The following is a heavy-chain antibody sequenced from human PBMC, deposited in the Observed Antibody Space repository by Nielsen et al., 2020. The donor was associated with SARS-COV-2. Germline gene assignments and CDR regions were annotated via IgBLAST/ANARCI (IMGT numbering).Heavy chain of an antibody. D-gene: IGHD3-3*01. CDR3: AKDTRREEVLRFLEWLYAFDY. J-gene: IGHJ4*02. Sequence: GESLKISCAASGFTFDDYAMHWVRQAPGKGLEWVSLISGDGGSTYYADSVKGRFTISRDNSKNSLYLQMNSLRTEDTALYYCAKDTRREEVLRFLEWLYAFDYWGQVTLVTVSS. CDR1: GFTFDDYA. CDR2: ISGDGGST. V-gene: IGHV3-43*02.